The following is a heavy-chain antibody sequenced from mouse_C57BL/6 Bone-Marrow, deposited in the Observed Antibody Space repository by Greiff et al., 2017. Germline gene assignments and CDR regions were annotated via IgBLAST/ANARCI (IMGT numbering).Heavy chain of an antibody. CDR1: EYEFPSHD. CDR3: ARLIYYDSIFVFFWYAMDY. V-gene: IGHV5-2*03. J-gene: IGHJ4*01. Sequence: EVKLVESGGGLVQPGESLKLSCESNEYEFPSHDMSWVRKTPEKRLELVAAINSDGGSTYYPDTMERRFIISRDNTKKTLYLQMSSLRSEDTALYYCARLIYYDSIFVFFWYAMDYWGQGTSVTVSS. CDR2: INSDGGST. D-gene: IGHD2-4*01.